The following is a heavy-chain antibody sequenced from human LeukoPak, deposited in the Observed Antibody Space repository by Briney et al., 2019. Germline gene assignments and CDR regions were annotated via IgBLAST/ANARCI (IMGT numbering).Heavy chain of an antibody. CDR2: IMYDGRQK. V-gene: IGHV3-7*01. Sequence: GGSLRLSCAASGFTFSTYWMMWVRQAPGKGLEWVAPIMYDGRQKYYVDAVNDRFPVSRDNAKNSLFLQMNSLRAEDTAVYYCARYFNSNGYSSLRGDYWGQGTLVSVSS. CDR1: GFTFSTYW. J-gene: IGHJ4*02. CDR3: ARYFNSNGYSSLRGDY. D-gene: IGHD3-22*01.